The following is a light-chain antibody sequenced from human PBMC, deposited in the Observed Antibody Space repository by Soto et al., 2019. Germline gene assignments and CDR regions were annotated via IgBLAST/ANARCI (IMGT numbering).Light chain of an antibody. CDR2: GAS. CDR3: QQYNNWPIT. Sequence: EVVLTQSPATLSVSPGERAIVSCRASQNVNTNLAWYQQKPGQVPRLLIYGASTGATDTPARFSGSGSGTEFTLTITCLQSEDFEVYYCQQYNNWPITFGQGTRLEIK. V-gene: IGKV3-15*01. J-gene: IGKJ5*01. CDR1: QNVNTN.